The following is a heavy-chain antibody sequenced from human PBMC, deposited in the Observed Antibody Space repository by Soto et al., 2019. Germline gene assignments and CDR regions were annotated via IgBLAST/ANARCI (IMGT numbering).Heavy chain of an antibody. Sequence: PSETLSLTCAVSGFSISSADYFWGWVRQPPGKGLEWIGSIYYSGSTYYNPSLRSRVTISVDTSKNQFSLKLSSVTAADTAVFYCARHYSSGSRNWFDPWGQGTLVTVSS. V-gene: IGHV4-39*01. D-gene: IGHD6-19*01. CDR1: GFSISSADYF. J-gene: IGHJ5*02. CDR3: ARHYSSGSRNWFDP. CDR2: IYYSGST.